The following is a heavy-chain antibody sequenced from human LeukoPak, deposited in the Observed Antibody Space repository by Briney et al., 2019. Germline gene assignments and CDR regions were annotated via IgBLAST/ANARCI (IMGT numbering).Heavy chain of an antibody. D-gene: IGHD2-21*02. V-gene: IGHV3-9*03. CDR3: AKSPCGGDCYSFDY. CDR1: GFTFDDYA. Sequence: PGGSLRLSCAASGFTFDDYAMHWVRQAPGKGLEWVSGISWNSGSIGYADSVKGRFTISRDNAKNSLYLQMNSLRAEDMALYYCAKSPCGGDCYSFDYWGQGTLVTVSS. CDR2: ISWNSGSI. J-gene: IGHJ4*02.